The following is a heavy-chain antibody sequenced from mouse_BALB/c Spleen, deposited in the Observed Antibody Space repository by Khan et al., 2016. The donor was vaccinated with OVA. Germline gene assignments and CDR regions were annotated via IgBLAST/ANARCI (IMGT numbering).Heavy chain of an antibody. CDR3: AREGTTVVATWDWYFDV. J-gene: IGHJ1*01. CDR1: GFTFSSFG. Sequence: VELVASVVGLVQPGGSRKLSCAASGFTFSSFGMHWVRQAPERGLEWVAYISSGSGTIYYADTVKGRFTISRDNPKNTLFLQMTSLRSEDTAMYYCAREGTTVVATWDWYFDVWGAGTTVTVSS. CDR2: ISSGSGTI. D-gene: IGHD1-1*01. V-gene: IGHV5-17*02.